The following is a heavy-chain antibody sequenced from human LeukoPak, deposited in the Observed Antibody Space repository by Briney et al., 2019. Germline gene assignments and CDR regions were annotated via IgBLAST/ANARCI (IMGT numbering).Heavy chain of an antibody. Sequence: ASVKVSCKVSGYTLTELSMHWVRQAPGKGLEWMGGFDPEDGETIYAQKFQGRVTMTEDTSTDTAYMGLSSLRSEDTAVYYCATDGEGQYSYGPYAFDIWGQGTMVTVSS. D-gene: IGHD5-18*01. CDR3: ATDGEGQYSYGPYAFDI. V-gene: IGHV1-24*01. J-gene: IGHJ3*02. CDR1: GYTLTELS. CDR2: FDPEDGET.